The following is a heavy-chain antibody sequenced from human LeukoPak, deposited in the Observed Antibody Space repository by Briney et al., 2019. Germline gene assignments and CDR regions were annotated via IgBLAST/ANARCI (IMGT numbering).Heavy chain of an antibody. CDR2: IKSKTEGGTT. J-gene: IGHJ5*02. CDR3: TTGNP. Sequence: PGGSLRLSCLTSGFTFANASMSWVRQAPGKGLQWVGLIKSKTEGGTTLYAAPVKDRFRISRDDGRNTLYLQMNSLTVGDTGVYYCTTGNPWGQGTLVTVSS. CDR1: GFTFANAS. V-gene: IGHV3-15*01.